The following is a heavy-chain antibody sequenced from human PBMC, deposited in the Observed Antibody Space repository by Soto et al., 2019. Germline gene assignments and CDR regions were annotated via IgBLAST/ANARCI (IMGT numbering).Heavy chain of an antibody. Sequence: SETLSLTCAVYGGSFSGYYWSWIRQPPGKGLEWIGEINHSGSTNYNPSLKSRVTISVDTSKNQFSLKLSSVTAADTAVYYCASAAGYSSGWSLNYYYYYGMDVWGQGTTVTVSS. CDR1: GGSFSGYY. V-gene: IGHV4-34*01. D-gene: IGHD6-19*01. CDR2: INHSGST. CDR3: ASAAGYSSGWSLNYYYYYGMDV. J-gene: IGHJ6*02.